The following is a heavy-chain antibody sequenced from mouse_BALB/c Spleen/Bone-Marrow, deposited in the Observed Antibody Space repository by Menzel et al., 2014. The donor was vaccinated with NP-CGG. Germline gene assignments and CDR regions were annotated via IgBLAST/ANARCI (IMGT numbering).Heavy chain of an antibody. D-gene: IGHD2-14*01. Sequence: DVKLQESGAELVKPGASVKLSCTASGFNIKDTYMHWVKPRPEQGLEWIGRIDPANGNTKYDPKFQGKATITADTSSNTAYLQLSSLTSEDTAVYYCARYRLGTYFDYWGQGTTLTVSS. V-gene: IGHV14-3*02. CDR3: ARYRLGTYFDY. CDR1: GFNIKDTY. CDR2: IDPANGNT. J-gene: IGHJ2*01.